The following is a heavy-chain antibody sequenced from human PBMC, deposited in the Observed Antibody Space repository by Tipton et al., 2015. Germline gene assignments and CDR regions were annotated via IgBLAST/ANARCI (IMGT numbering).Heavy chain of an antibody. CDR2: ISYSGST. V-gene: IGHV4-28*03. CDR3: ARASIIQGYYHDSSRNYLFNS. D-gene: IGHD3-22*01. CDR1: GYSISRGYS. J-gene: IGHJ1*01. Sequence: TLSLTCAVSGYSISRGYSWAWIRQPPGKGLEWMGYISYSGSTHYNPSLRSRVAMSMDTSKNQFSLKLSSVIAADTAVYYCARASIIQGYYHDSSRNYLFNSWGQGTLVTVSS.